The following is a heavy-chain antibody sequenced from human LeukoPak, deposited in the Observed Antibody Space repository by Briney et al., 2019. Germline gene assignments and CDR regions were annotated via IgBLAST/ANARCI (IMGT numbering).Heavy chain of an antibody. J-gene: IGHJ6*03. D-gene: IGHD3-10*01. V-gene: IGHV4-39*01. CDR3: ARHRRPLVQGVIYYYYYMDV. CDR2: IFHSGST. Sequence: PSETLSLTCTVSGGSIDDDTYYWGWIRQPPGKGLEWIGAIFHSGSTYYNPSLESRVSVSAYTSEKQFSLRLHSVTAADTAVYFCARHRRPLVQGVIYYYYYMDVWGKGTTVTVSS. CDR1: GGSIDDDTYY.